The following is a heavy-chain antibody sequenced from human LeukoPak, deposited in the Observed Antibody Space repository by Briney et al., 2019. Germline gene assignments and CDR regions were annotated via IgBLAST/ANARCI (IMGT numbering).Heavy chain of an antibody. CDR3: ARGGDYSGWFDP. CDR2: IRFDGGDK. V-gene: IGHV3-30*02. CDR1: GFTFTYFG. D-gene: IGHD1-26*01. Sequence: GGSLRLSCAASGFTFTYFGMHWVRQAPGKGLEWVAFIRFDGGDKYYAGSVKGRFTISRDNAKNSLYLQMNSLRAEDTAVYYCARGGDYSGWFDPWGRGTLVTVSS. J-gene: IGHJ5*02.